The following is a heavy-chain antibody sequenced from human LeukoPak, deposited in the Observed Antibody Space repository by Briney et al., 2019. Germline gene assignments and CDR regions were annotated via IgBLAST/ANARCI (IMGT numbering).Heavy chain of an antibody. CDR1: GGSFSGYY. J-gene: IGHJ6*02. CDR3: ARLALRNQLLYFHYYGMDV. Sequence: SETLSLTCAVYGGSFSGYYWSWIRQPPGKGLEWIGEINHSGSTNYNPSLKSRVTMSVDTSKNQFSLKLSSVTAADTAVYYCARLALRNQLLYFHYYGMDVWGQGTTVTVSS. CDR2: INHSGST. D-gene: IGHD2-2*02. V-gene: IGHV4-34*01.